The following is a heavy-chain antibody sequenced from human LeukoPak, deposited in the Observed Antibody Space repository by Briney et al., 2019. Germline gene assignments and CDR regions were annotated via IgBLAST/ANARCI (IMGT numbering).Heavy chain of an antibody. CDR1: GYSFISYW. D-gene: IGHD3-3*01. J-gene: IGHJ6*03. V-gene: IGHV5-51*01. CDR3: ARHRGNYDPTGYYYMDV. Sequence: GESPKISCKGSGYSFISYWIGWVRQMPGKGLEWMGIIYPGDSDTRYSPSFQGQVTISVDKSISTAYLQWSSLKASDTAMYYCARHRGNYDPTGYYYMDVWGKGTTVTVSS. CDR2: IYPGDSDT.